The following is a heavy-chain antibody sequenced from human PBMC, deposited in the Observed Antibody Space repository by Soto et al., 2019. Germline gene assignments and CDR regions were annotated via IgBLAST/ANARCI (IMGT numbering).Heavy chain of an antibody. J-gene: IGHJ4*02. D-gene: IGHD3-16*01. Sequence: SETLSLTCTVSGGSISSSSYYWGWIRQPPGKGLEWIGSIYYSGSTYYNPSLKSRVTISVDTSKNQFSLKLSSVTAADTAVYYCAVGRPAVIGGYFDYWGQGTLVTVSS. CDR2: IYYSGST. CDR3: AVGRPAVIGGYFDY. V-gene: IGHV4-39*01. CDR1: GGSISSSSYY.